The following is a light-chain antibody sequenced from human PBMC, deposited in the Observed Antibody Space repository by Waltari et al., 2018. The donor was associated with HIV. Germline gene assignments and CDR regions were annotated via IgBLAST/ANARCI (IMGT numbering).Light chain of an antibody. CDR2: RNN. J-gene: IGLJ2*01. CDR1: SCTIGSNY. Sequence: SLLTQPPSASGTPGQMVTISCSGSSCTIGSNYVSWYQQLPGTAPKLLIYRNNPRPSGVPDRFSGSKSGTSASLAISGLRSEDEDDYYCAAWDDSLSGVVFGGGTKLTVL. V-gene: IGLV1-47*01. CDR3: AAWDDSLSGVV.